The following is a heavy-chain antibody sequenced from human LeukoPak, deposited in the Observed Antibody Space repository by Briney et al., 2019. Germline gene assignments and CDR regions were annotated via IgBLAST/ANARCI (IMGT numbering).Heavy chain of an antibody. D-gene: IGHD5-18*01. Sequence: ASVNVSCKPSVYTFTAYYIHSVPQSPGQRLECLGWINPNSGGTNYAQTFPGRVTMTRDTSISTAYMELSKLRSDDTAVYYCARAPSWIQLWSVWGKGTTVTVSS. J-gene: IGHJ6*04. CDR1: VYTFTAYY. V-gene: IGHV1-2*02. CDR3: ARAPSWIQLWSV. CDR2: INPNSGGT.